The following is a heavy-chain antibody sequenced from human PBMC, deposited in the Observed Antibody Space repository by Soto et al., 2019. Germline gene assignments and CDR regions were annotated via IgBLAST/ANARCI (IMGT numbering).Heavy chain of an antibody. Sequence: QVHLVESGGGVVQPGTSLRLSCVGSGFTFRSYVIHWVRQAPGKGLEWVALTSYDGSSNFYGDSVKGRFTISRDNSRNTVELQMDSLRLEDTALYYCARWGTTGGLEVWGQGTLVSVSS. CDR2: TSYDGSSN. J-gene: IGHJ4*02. CDR1: GFTFRSYV. V-gene: IGHV3-33*05. D-gene: IGHD3-16*01. CDR3: ARWGTTGGLEV.